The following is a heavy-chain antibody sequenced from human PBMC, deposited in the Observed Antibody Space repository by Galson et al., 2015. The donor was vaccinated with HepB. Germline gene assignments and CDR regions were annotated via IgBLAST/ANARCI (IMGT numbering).Heavy chain of an antibody. D-gene: IGHD2-2*01. CDR3: ARVGEYCSSTSCYGGWFDP. Sequence: SVKVSCKASGYTFTGYYMHWVRQAPGQGLEWMGWIDPNSGGTNYAQKFQGRVTMTRDTSISTAYMELSRLRSDDTAVYYCARVGEYCSSTSCYGGWFDPWGQGTLVTVSS. CDR1: GYTFTGYY. J-gene: IGHJ5*02. V-gene: IGHV1-2*02. CDR2: IDPNSGGT.